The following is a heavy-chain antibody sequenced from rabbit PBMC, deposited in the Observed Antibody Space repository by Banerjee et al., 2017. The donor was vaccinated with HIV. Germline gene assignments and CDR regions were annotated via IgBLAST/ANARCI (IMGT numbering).Heavy chain of an antibody. CDR1: GFSFSNKYV. CDR2: INTSSGNT. V-gene: IGHV1S45*01. J-gene: IGHJ3*01. Sequence: QEQLEESGGDLVKPEGSLTLTCTASGFSFSNKYVMCWVRQAPGKGLEWIGCINTSSGNTVYASWAKGRFTISKASSTTVTLQMTSLTAADTATYFCAREDGGVGGWNFGLWGQGTLVTVS. CDR3: AREDGGVGGWNFGL. D-gene: IGHD1-1*01.